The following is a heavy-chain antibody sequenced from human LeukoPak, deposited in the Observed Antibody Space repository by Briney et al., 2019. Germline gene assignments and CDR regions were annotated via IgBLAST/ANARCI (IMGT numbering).Heavy chain of an antibody. V-gene: IGHV3-53*01. Sequence: GGSLRLSCAASGFTVSSNYMSWVRQAPGKGLEWVSVIYSGGSTYYADSVKGRFTISRDNSKNTLCLQMNSLRAEDTAVYYCARADYYDSSGYYEYWGQGTLVTVSS. CDR2: IYSGGST. CDR1: GFTVSSNY. CDR3: ARADYYDSSGYYEY. J-gene: IGHJ4*02. D-gene: IGHD3-22*01.